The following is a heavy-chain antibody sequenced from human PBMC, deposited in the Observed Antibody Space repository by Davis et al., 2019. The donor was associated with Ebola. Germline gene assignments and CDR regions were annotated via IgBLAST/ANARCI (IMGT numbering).Heavy chain of an antibody. CDR3: ARGRYCDY. CDR2: IKQDGSEN. V-gene: IGHV3-7*04. D-gene: IGHD2-15*01. Sequence: GESLKISCAASGFTFSSYWMSWVRQAPGKGLEWVANIKQDGSENYYVDSVKGRFSISRDNARNSLYLQMNSLRDEDTAVYYCARGRYCDYWGQGTLVTVSS. J-gene: IGHJ4*02. CDR1: GFTFSSYW.